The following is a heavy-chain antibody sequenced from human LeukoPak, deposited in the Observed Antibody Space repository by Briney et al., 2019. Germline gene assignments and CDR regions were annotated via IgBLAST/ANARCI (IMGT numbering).Heavy chain of an antibody. D-gene: IGHD3-10*01. Sequence: PSETLSLTCTVSGGSISSYYWSWIRQPPGKGLEWIGYIYYSGSTNYNPSLQSRVTISVDTSKNQFSLKLSSVTAADTAVNYCARGSDSVHSPFNYWGQGTPVTVSS. CDR3: ARGSDSVHSPFNY. V-gene: IGHV4-59*01. J-gene: IGHJ4*02. CDR1: GGSISSYY. CDR2: IYYSGST.